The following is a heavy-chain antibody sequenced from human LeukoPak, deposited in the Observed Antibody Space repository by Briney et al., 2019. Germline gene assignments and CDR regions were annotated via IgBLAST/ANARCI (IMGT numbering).Heavy chain of an antibody. D-gene: IGHD4-11*01. J-gene: IGHJ6*02. V-gene: IGHV3-30-3*01. CDR1: GFTFSSYA. CDR3: ARAQVDYNNGPGSRGYYSYGMDV. Sequence: PGGSLRLSCAASGFTFSSYAMHWVRQAPGKGLEWVAVISYDGSNKYYADSVKGRFTISRDNSKNTLYLQMNSLRAEDTAVYYCARAQVDYNNGPGSRGYYSYGMDVWGRGTTVTVSS. CDR2: ISYDGSNK.